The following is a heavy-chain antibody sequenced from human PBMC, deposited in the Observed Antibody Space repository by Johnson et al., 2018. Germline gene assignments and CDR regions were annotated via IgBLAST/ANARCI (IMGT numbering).Heavy chain of an antibody. V-gene: IGHV4-34*01. CDR2: INHSGST. CDR3: ARLLKASSYRIGMDV. CDR1: GGSLRGYY. J-gene: IGHJ6*02. Sequence: QVQLQQLGAGLLKPSETLSLTCAVYGGSLRGYYWSWIRQAPGKGLEWIGEINHSGSTNYNPSLKSLVTISVDASEKEFSLRRPSVTAADTAIYYCARLLKASSYRIGMDVWGQGTTVIV. D-gene: IGHD6-13*01.